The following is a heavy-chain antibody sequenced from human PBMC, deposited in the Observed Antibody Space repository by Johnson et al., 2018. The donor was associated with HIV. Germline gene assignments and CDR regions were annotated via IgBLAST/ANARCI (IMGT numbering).Heavy chain of an antibody. CDR2: INWNGGST. V-gene: IGHV3-9*01. CDR1: GFTFDDYA. Sequence: VQVVESGGGLVQPGRSLRLSCAASGFTFDDYAMHWVRQAPGKGLEWVSGINWNGGSTGYADSVKGRFTISRDNAKNSLYLQMNSLRADDTALYYCARVRAAAVSDAFDIWGQGTIVTVSS. CDR3: ARVRAAAVSDAFDI. J-gene: IGHJ3*02. D-gene: IGHD6-13*01.